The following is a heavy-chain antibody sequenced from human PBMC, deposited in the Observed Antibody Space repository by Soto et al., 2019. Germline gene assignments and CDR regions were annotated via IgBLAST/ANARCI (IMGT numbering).Heavy chain of an antibody. CDR1: GFTFGSYW. D-gene: IGHD2-21*02. Sequence: EVQLVESGGGLVQPGGSLRLSCAVSGFTFGSYWMNWVRLIPGKGLEWVAYIKPDGSATYYVDSVKGRFTISRDNAKNSLYLQMNSLRVEDTSVYYCARAGYCGPGCYYYFDYWGQGTLVTVSS. CDR2: IKPDGSAT. J-gene: IGHJ4*02. V-gene: IGHV3-7*01. CDR3: ARAGYCGPGCYYYFDY.